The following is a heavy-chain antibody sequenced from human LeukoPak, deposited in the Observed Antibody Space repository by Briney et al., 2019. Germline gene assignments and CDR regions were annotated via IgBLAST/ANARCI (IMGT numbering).Heavy chain of an antibody. CDR2: VNHSGST. Sequence: PSETLSLTCAVYGGSFSGYYWSWIRQPPGKGLEWIGEVNHSGSTNYNPSLKGRVTKPVDTSKNQFSLKLSSVTAADTAVYYCARSPNYGSAKLLFKRLVTMDVWGQGTTVTVSS. CDR3: ARSPNYGSAKLLFKRLVTMDV. V-gene: IGHV4-34*01. J-gene: IGHJ6*02. CDR1: GGSFSGYY. D-gene: IGHD3-10*01.